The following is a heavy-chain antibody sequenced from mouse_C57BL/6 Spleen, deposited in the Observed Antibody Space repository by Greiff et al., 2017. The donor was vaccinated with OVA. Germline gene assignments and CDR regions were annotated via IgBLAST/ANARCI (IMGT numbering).Heavy chain of an antibody. Sequence: QVQLQQPGADLVKPGTSVKLSCKASGYTFTSYWMHWVRQRPGQGLEWIGMVHPDSGGTSYHEKFQSKATLTLDKSSSTAYMHLSSLTSEESAVYYCARGSFYSEYWGFAYGGQGNLVTVSA. J-gene: IGHJ3*01. CDR3: ARGSFYSEYWGFAY. CDR2: VHPDSGGT. CDR1: GYTFTSYW. D-gene: IGHD2-12*01. V-gene: IGHV1-64*01.